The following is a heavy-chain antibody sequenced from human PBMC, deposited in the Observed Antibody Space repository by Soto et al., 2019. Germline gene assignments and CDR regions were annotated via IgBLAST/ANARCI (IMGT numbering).Heavy chain of an antibody. CDR1: GYTFTGYY. J-gene: IGHJ6*02. V-gene: IGHV1-2*02. CDR2: INPNSGGT. D-gene: IGHD1-26*01. CDR3: APSGSYHLYGMDV. Sequence: GASVKVSCKASGYTFTGYYMRWVRQAPGQGLEWIGWINPNSGGTNYAQKFQGRVTMTRDTSISTAYMELSRLRSDDTAVYYCAPSGSYHLYGMDVWGQGTTVTVSS.